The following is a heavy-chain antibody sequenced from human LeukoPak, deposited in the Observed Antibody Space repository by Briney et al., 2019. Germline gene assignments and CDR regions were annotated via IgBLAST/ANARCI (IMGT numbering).Heavy chain of an antibody. J-gene: IGHJ4*02. CDR3: ARLVWFGESLYYFDY. CDR2: ISAYNGNT. CDR1: GYTFTSYG. Sequence: ASVKVSCKASGYTFTSYGISWVRQAPGQGLEWMGWISAYNGNTNYAQKLQGRVTMTTDTSTSTAYMELRSLRSDDTAVYYCARLVWFGESLYYFDYWGQGTLVTVSS. D-gene: IGHD3-10*01. V-gene: IGHV1-18*01.